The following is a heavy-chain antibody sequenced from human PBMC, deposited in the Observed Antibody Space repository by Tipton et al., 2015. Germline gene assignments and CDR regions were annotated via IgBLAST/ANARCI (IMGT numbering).Heavy chain of an antibody. CDR3: ARTDYDFWSGYYTGWLDP. Sequence: TLSLTCAVYGGSFSGYYWSWIRQPPGTGLEWIGEINRSGSTNYNPSLKSRVTISVDTSKIQFSLKLTSVTAADTAVYYCARTDYDFWSGYYTGWLDPWGQGTLVTVSS. CDR2: INRSGST. V-gene: IGHV4-34*01. J-gene: IGHJ5*02. D-gene: IGHD3-3*01. CDR1: GGSFSGYY.